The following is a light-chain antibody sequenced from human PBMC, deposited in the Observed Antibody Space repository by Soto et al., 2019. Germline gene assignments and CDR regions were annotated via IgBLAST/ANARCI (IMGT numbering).Light chain of an antibody. CDR3: QQYNSYSMK. V-gene: IGKV3-11*01. CDR1: QSVSSY. Sequence: EIVLTQSPATLSLSPGERATLSCRASQSVSSYLAWYQQKPGQAPRLLIYDASNRATGIPDRFSGSGSGTDFTLTISSLQPDDFATYYCQQYNSYSMKFGQGTKVDIK. J-gene: IGKJ1*01. CDR2: DAS.